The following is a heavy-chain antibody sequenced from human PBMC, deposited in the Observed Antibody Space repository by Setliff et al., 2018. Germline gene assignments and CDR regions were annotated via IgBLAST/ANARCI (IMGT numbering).Heavy chain of an antibody. CDR1: GGSISSYY. V-gene: IGHV3-11*01. D-gene: IGHD2-2*03. Sequence: LSLTCTVSGGSISSYYWSWIRQPPWKGLEWIGYIYTSGTTTFYTDSVKGRFAISRDNARNSLYLQMNSLRVEDTAVYYCARDGYPGTSWGQGTLVTVSS. J-gene: IGHJ5*02. CDR3: ARDGYPGTS. CDR2: IYTSGTTT.